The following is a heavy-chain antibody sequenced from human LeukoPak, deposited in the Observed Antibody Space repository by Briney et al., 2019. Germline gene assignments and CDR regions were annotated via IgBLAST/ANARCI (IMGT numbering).Heavy chain of an antibody. CDR2: IKQDGSEK. V-gene: IGHV3-7*02. J-gene: IGHJ4*02. CDR3: ARARCSGGSCYYFDY. CDR1: GFTFSSYW. D-gene: IGHD2-15*01. Sequence: GGSLRLSCAASGFTFSSYWMSWVRQAPGKGLEWVANIKQDGSEKYYVDSVKGRFTISRDNAKNSLYLQMNSLRAEDTAVYYCARARCSGGSCYYFDYWGQGTLVTVSS.